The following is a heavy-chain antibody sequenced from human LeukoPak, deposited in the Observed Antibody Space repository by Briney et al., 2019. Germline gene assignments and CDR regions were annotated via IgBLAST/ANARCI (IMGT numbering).Heavy chain of an antibody. CDR2: VYPGDSDT. D-gene: IGHD4-17*01. J-gene: IGHJ4*02. CDR1: GYSFATYW. Sequence: GESLKISCTASGYSFATYWIAWARQMPGKGLELMGIVYPGDSDTRYSPSFHGQVTISADKSISTAYLQWSPLRASDSAMYYCARREGTVPYHFDSWGQGTLVTVSS. CDR3: ARREGTVPYHFDS. V-gene: IGHV5-51*01.